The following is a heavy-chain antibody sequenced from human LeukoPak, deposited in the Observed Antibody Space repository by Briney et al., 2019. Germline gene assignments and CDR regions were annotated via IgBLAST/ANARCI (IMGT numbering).Heavy chain of an antibody. D-gene: IGHD2-15*01. J-gene: IGHJ4*02. CDR3: AKGRGYCSGGSCYSNFDY. Sequence: GESLKISCKGSGYSFTSYWIGWVRQMPGKGLEWMGIIYPGDSDTRYSPSFQGQVTISADKSISTAYLQWSSLKASDTAMYYCAKGRGYCSGGSCYSNFDYWGQGTLVTVSS. CDR1: GYSFTSYW. CDR2: IYPGDSDT. V-gene: IGHV5-51*01.